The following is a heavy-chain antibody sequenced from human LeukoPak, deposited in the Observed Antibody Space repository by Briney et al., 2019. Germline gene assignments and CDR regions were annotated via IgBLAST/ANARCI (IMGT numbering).Heavy chain of an antibody. D-gene: IGHD4-17*01. CDR2: IIPIFGTT. V-gene: IGHV1-69*06. CDR1: GGTFNSYA. CDR3: ARDQLDYGDYRSSDDAFDI. Sequence: GASVKVSCKASGGTFNSYAISWVRQAPGQGLEWMGGIIPIFGTTNYARKFRGRVTLTADKSTRTAYMELSSLRSEDTAVYYCARDQLDYGDYRSSDDAFDIWGRGTMVTVSS. J-gene: IGHJ3*02.